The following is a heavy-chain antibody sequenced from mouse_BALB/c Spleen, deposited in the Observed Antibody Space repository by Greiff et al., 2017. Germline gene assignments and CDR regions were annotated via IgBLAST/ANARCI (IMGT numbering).Heavy chain of an antibody. CDR3: ARGLDYYGSSLPFAY. D-gene: IGHD1-1*01. CDR1: GFTFSSYA. Sequence: EVMLVESGGGLVEPGGSLKLSCAASGFTFSSYAMSWVRQTPEKRLEWVASISSGGSTYYPDSVKGRFTISRDNARNILYLQMSSLRSEDTAMYYCARGLDYYGSSLPFAYWGQGTLVTVSA. V-gene: IGHV5-6-5*01. J-gene: IGHJ3*01. CDR2: ISSGGST.